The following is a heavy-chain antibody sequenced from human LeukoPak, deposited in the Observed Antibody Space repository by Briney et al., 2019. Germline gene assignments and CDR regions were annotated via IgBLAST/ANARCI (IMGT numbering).Heavy chain of an antibody. Sequence: SETLSLTCTVSGGSISSYYWSWIRQPAGKGLEWIGRIYSTGSTNYNPSLKSRVTMSVDTSKNQFSLRLRSVTAADTAVYYCASSAYGDYVSAYWGQGTLVTVSS. V-gene: IGHV4-4*07. J-gene: IGHJ4*02. CDR1: GGSISSYY. CDR2: IYSTGST. CDR3: ASSAYGDYVSAY. D-gene: IGHD4-17*01.